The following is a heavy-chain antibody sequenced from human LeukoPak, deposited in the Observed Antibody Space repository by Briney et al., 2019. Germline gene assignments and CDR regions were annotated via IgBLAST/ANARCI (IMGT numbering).Heavy chain of an antibody. V-gene: IGHV3-23*01. CDR2: ISGSGGST. CDR3: AKWSDSMVRGVIWVAFDI. CDR1: GFTFSSYA. J-gene: IGHJ3*02. D-gene: IGHD3-10*01. Sequence: PGGSLRLSCAASGFTFSSYAMSWVRQAPGKGLEWVSAISGSGGSTYYADSVKGRFTISRDNSKNTLYLQMTSLKAEDTAVYYCAKWSDSMVRGVIWVAFDIWGQGTMVTVSS.